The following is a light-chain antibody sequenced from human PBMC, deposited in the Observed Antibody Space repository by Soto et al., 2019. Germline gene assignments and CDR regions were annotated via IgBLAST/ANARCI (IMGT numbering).Light chain of an antibody. CDR2: EVS. Sequence: QAVLTQPASVSGSPGQSITISCSGSSGDVGNYDLVSWYQQHPGKAPKLMIYEVSNRPSGVSNRFSGSKSGNTASLTISGLQAEDEADYYCSSYTSSSTLYVFGTGTKLTVL. J-gene: IGLJ1*01. CDR3: SSYTSSSTLYV. CDR1: SGDVGNYDL. V-gene: IGLV2-14*02.